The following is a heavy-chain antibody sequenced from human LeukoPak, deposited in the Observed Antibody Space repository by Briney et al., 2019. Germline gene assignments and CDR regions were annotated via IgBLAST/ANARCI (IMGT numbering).Heavy chain of an antibody. D-gene: IGHD1-1*01. CDR3: AQLTSGAFDI. V-gene: IGHV3-66*01. CDR2: IYSGGST. J-gene: IGHJ3*02. CDR1: GFTVSSNY. Sequence: GGSLRLSCAASGFTVSSNYMNWVRQAPGKGLEWVSVIYSGGSTYYADSVKSRFTISRDNSKNTLYLQMNSLRAEDTAVYYCAQLTSGAFDIWGRGTMVSVSS.